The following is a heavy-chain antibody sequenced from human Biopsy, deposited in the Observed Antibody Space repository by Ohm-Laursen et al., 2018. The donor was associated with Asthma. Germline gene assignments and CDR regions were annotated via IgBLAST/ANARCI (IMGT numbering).Heavy chain of an antibody. J-gene: IGHJ4*02. CDR1: PGSFSGFF. Sequence: SQTLSLTCDVYPGSFSGFFWTWIRQSPGKGLEWIGETNERGVTNNNPSLKSRVTISVDTSQNQFSLNLNSVTAADTAVYYCARAQDYYDSRGYYRSFDYWGQGTLVTVSS. D-gene: IGHD3-22*01. CDR3: ARAQDYYDSRGYYRSFDY. V-gene: IGHV4-34*09. CDR2: TNERGVT.